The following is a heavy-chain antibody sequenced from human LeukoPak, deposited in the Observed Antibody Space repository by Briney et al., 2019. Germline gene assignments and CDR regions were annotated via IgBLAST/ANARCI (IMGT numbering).Heavy chain of an antibody. CDR3: ARALGGNFDY. V-gene: IGHV4-34*01. J-gene: IGHJ4*02. CDR2: INHSGST. Sequence: KTSETLSLTCAVYGGSFSGYYWSWIRQPPGKGLEWIGEINHSGSTNYNPSLKSRVTISVDTSKNQFSLKLSSVTAADTAVYYCARALGGNFDYWGQGTLVTVSS. CDR1: GGSFSGYY. D-gene: IGHD2-15*01.